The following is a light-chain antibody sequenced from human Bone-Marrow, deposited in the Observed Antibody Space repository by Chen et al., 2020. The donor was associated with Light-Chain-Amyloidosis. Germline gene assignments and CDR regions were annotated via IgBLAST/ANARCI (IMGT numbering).Light chain of an antibody. CDR1: DLPTKS. CDR2: RET. Sequence: SYELTQPPSVSVSPGQTARIPCSGDDLPTKSANWYQQKPGQAPVMVIRRETEWPSKISERFSGSSSGTTATLTISGVQAEDKADYHCQSADSSGTYEVIFGGGTKLTVL. CDR3: QSADSSGTYEVI. V-gene: IGLV3-25*03. J-gene: IGLJ2*01.